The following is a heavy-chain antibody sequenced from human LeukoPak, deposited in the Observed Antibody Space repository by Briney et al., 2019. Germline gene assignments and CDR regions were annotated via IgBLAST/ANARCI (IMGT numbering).Heavy chain of an antibody. CDR1: GGSFSGYY. D-gene: IGHD1-7*01. J-gene: IGHJ6*02. CDR3: ARAPRELELPPYYYYYGMDV. CDR2: IYYSGST. Sequence: PSETLSLTCAVYGGSFSGYYWSWIRQPPGKGLEWIGYIYYSGSTNYNPSLKSRVTISVDTSKNQFSLKLSSVTAADTAVYYCARAPRELELPPYYYYYGMDVRGQGTTVTVSS. V-gene: IGHV4-59*01.